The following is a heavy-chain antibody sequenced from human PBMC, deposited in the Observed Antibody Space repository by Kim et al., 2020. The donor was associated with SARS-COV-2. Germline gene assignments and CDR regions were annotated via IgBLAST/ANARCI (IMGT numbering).Heavy chain of an antibody. D-gene: IGHD6-13*01. V-gene: IGHV1-69*01. J-gene: IGHJ4*02. Sequence: FQGRVTITADESTSTAYMELSSLRSEDTAVYYCARGRGIDIAAAGTGWDYWGQGTLVTVSS. CDR3: ARGRGIDIAAAGTGWDY.